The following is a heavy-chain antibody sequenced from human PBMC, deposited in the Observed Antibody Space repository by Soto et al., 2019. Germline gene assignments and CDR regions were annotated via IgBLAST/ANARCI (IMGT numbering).Heavy chain of an antibody. CDR1: GYSFSSYW. CDR2: IDRAGSRT. CDR3: SRDTCGGDDH. V-gene: IGHV3-74*01. Sequence: EVQLVDSGGDLVQPGGSLRLSCAASGYSFSSYWMHWVRQVPGKGLVWVSRIDRAGSRTDYEDSVKGRFTISRDNDKNTLYLQMDSVRVEDTAVYYCSRDTCGGDDHWGQGTLVTVSS. D-gene: IGHD3-10*01. J-gene: IGHJ4*02.